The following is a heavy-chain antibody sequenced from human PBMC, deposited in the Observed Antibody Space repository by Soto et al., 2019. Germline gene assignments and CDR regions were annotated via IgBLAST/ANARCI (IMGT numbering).Heavy chain of an antibody. CDR2: IYYSGST. V-gene: IGHV4-39*01. D-gene: IGHD2-15*01. J-gene: IGHJ3*02. CDR1: GGSISSSSYY. CDR3: ARYCSGGSCYSDAFDI. Sequence: QLLESGPGLVKPSETLSLTCTVSGGSISSSSYYWGWIRQPPGKGLEWIGSIYYSGSTYYNPSLKSRVTISVDTSKNQFSLKLSSVTAADTAVYYCARYCSGGSCYSDAFDIWGQGTMVTVSS.